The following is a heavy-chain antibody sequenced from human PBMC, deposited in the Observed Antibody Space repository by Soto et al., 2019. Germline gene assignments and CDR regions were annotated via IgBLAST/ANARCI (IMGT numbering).Heavy chain of an antibody. CDR3: ARPLDYYDSSAYFDS. CDR1: GGPISSSSSY. J-gene: IGHJ4*02. CDR2: IYYSGST. D-gene: IGHD3-22*01. Sequence: SETLSLTCSVSGGPISSSSSYWGWIRQPPGKGLEWIGYIYYSGSTYYKPSLKSRVTISVDTSKSQFSLWLNSVTAADTAVYYCARPLDYYDSSAYFDSWGPGTLVTVSS. V-gene: IGHV4-39*01.